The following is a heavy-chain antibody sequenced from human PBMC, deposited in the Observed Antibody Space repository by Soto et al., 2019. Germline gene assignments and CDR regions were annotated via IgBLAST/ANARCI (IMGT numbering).Heavy chain of an antibody. CDR2: IYWDDDK. CDR1: GFSLSTSGVD. D-gene: IGHD6-6*01. J-gene: IGHJ4*02. Sequence: QITLKESGPTLVKPTQTLTLTCTFSGFSLSTSGVDVDWIRQPPGKALEWLALIYWDDDKRYSPSLKNRLAITKGTSKNQVVLTMTNMDPLDTATYYCAHRRPYSNSPEYFFDYWGQGTLVTVSS. CDR3: AHRRPYSNSPEYFFDY. V-gene: IGHV2-5*02.